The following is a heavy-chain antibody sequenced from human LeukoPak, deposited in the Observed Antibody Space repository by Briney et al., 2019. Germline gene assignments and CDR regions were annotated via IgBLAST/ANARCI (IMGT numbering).Heavy chain of an antibody. D-gene: IGHD2-2*01. Sequence: ASVKVSCKASGYTFANYGIIWVRQAPGQGLEWLGWINTYNGHTNYVEKLQDRVTMTTDTSTSTAYMELRSLRSDDTAVYYCARASVVPAAMSAFDIWGQGTMVTVSS. CDR2: INTYNGHT. CDR1: GYTFANYG. V-gene: IGHV1-18*01. J-gene: IGHJ3*02. CDR3: ARASVVPAAMSAFDI.